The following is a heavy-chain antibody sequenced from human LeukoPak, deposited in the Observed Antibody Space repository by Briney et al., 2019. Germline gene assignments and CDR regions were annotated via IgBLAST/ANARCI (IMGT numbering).Heavy chain of an antibody. CDR3: ARGGDSSSWSVY. J-gene: IGHJ4*02. Sequence: ASVKLSCTASGYTFTGYYMHWVRQAPGQGLEWMGWINPNSCGTNYAQRFQGRVTMTRDTSISTAYMELSRLRSDDTAVYYCARGGDSSSWSVYWGQGTLVTVSS. D-gene: IGHD6-13*01. V-gene: IGHV1-2*02. CDR2: INPNSCGT. CDR1: GYTFTGYY.